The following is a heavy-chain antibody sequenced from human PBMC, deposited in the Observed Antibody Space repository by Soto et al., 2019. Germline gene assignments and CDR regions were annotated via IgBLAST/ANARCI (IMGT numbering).Heavy chain of an antibody. V-gene: IGHV1-2*02. D-gene: IGHD2-2*01. Sequence: ASVKVSCKASGYIFTDYYMNWVRQAPGQGLEWMGWINPNSGGTNFAQKFQGRVTMTTDTSISTAYVELSGLTSDDTAVYYCARPYCGSNSCHNWFDPWGQGTLVTVSS. CDR3: ARPYCGSNSCHNWFDP. J-gene: IGHJ5*02. CDR1: GYIFTDYY. CDR2: INPNSGGT.